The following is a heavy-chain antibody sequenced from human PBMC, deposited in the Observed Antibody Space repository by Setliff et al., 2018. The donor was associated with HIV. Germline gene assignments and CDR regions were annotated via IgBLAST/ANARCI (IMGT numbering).Heavy chain of an antibody. Sequence: ASVKVSCKISGYTLTELSIHWVRQAPGKGLEWMANFDPEDGETFYAQKFQGRLTMTEDTSTDTAYMELSSLRSDDTAMYYCARYVHFANHFDYWGQGTLVTVSS. D-gene: IGHD2-15*01. CDR2: FDPEDGET. J-gene: IGHJ4*02. CDR1: GYTLTELS. V-gene: IGHV1-24*01. CDR3: ARYVHFANHFDY.